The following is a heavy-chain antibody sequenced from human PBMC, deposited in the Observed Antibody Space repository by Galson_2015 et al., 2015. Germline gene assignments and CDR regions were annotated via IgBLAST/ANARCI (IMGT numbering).Heavy chain of an antibody. CDR3: ARGYGSGSYWADY. D-gene: IGHD3-10*01. J-gene: IGHJ4*02. V-gene: IGHV3-11*05. Sequence: SLRLSCAASGFTFSDYYMSWIRQAPGKGLEWVSYISSSSSYTNYADSVKGRFTISRDNAENSLYLQMNSLRAEDTAVYYCARGYGSGSYWADYWGQGTLVTVSS. CDR1: GFTFSDYY. CDR2: ISSSSSYT.